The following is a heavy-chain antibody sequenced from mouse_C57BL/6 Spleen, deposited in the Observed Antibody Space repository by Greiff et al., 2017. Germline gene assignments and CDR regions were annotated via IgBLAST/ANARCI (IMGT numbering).Heavy chain of an antibody. Sequence: QVQLQQPGAELVRPGSSVKLSCKASGYTFTSYWMHWVKQRPIQGLEWIGNIDPSDSETHYNQKFKDKATLTVDKSSSTAYMQLSSLTSEDSAVYYCARHGSGNYAMDYWGQGTSVTVSS. CDR1: GYTFTSYW. V-gene: IGHV1-52*01. D-gene: IGHD1-1*01. CDR3: ARHGSGNYAMDY. CDR2: IDPSDSET. J-gene: IGHJ4*01.